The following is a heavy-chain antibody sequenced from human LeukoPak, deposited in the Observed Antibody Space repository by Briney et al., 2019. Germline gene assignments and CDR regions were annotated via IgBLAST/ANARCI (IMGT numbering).Heavy chain of an antibody. CDR2: TYHRSTWFN. J-gene: IGHJ4*02. V-gene: IGHV6-1*01. D-gene: IGHD5-12*01. Sequence: SQTLSLTCAISGDSVSSNSATWNWIRQSPSRGLEWLGRTYHRSTWFNDYGEPVKSRININPDTSNNQFSLQLNSVTPEDTAVYYCAREGGYLGYGLDYWSQGILVTVSS. CDR1: GDSVSSNSAT. CDR3: AREGGYLGYGLDY.